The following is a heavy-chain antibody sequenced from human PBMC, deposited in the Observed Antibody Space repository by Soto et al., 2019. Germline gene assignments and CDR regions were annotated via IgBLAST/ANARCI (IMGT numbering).Heavy chain of an antibody. CDR3: AKSPLAAYCGGDCYSPDAFDI. CDR1: GFTFSSYA. J-gene: IGHJ3*02. V-gene: IGHV3-23*01. Sequence: GGSLRLSCAASGFTFSSYAMSWVRQAPGKGLEWVSAISGSGGSTYYADSVKGRFTISRDNSKNTLYLQMNSLRAEDTAVYYCAKSPLAAYCGGDCYSPDAFDIWGQGTMVTVSS. D-gene: IGHD2-21*01. CDR2: ISGSGGST.